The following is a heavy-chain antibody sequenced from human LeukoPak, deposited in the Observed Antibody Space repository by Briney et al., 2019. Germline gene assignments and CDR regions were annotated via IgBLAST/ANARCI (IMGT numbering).Heavy chain of an antibody. Sequence: SVKVSCKASGGTFSSYAISWVRQAPGQGLEWMGGIIPILGTANYAQKFQGRVTITADKSTSTAYMELSSLRSEDTAVYYCARRGYCSGGSCKGAFDIGGQGTMVTVSS. CDR2: IIPILGTA. CDR1: GGTFSSYA. CDR3: ARRGYCSGGSCKGAFDI. J-gene: IGHJ3*02. V-gene: IGHV1-69*10. D-gene: IGHD2-15*01.